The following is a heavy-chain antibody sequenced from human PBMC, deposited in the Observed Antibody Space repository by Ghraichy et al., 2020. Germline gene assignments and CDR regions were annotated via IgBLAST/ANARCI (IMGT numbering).Heavy chain of an antibody. J-gene: IGHJ4*02. Sequence: GESLNISCAASGFTFDDYTMHWVRQAPGTGLEWVSLISWDGGSTYYADSVKGRFTISRDNSKNSLYLQMNSLRTEDTALYYCAKDIGVRSSWYAFDYWGQGTLVTVSS. V-gene: IGHV3-43*01. CDR2: ISWDGGST. CDR1: GFTFDDYT. D-gene: IGHD6-13*01. CDR3: AKDIGVRSSWYAFDY.